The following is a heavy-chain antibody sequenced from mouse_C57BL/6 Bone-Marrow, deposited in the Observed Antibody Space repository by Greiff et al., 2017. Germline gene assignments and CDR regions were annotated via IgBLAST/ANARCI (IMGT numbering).Heavy chain of an antibody. V-gene: IGHV1-4*01. D-gene: IGHD2-3*01. CDR2: INPSCGYT. CDR3: ARRDGYDGYYWYFDV. CDR1: GYTFTSYT. J-gene: IGHJ1*03. Sequence: VKLVESGAELVRPGASVKMSCKASGYTFTSYTMHWVKQRPGQGLEWIGYINPSCGYTKYNQKFKDKATLTADKSSSTAYMQLSSLTSEDSAVYYCARRDGYDGYYWYFDVWGTGTTVTVSS.